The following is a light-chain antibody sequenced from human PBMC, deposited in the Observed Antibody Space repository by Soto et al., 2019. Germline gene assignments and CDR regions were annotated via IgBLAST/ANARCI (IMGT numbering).Light chain of an antibody. J-gene: IGLJ1*01. V-gene: IGLV2-14*01. CDR2: DVS. Sequence: QSALTQPASVPGSPGQWITISCTGTGSDVGAYNYVSWHQQHPGKAPKLMIYDVSNRPSGVSNRFSGSKSGNTASLTISGLQVEDEADYYCKSYTTSTTYVFGTGTKVTVL. CDR1: GSDVGAYNY. CDR3: KSYTTSTTYV.